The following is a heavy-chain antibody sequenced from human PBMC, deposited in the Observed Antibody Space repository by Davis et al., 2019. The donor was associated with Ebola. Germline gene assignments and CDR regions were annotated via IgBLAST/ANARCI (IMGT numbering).Heavy chain of an antibody. Sequence: PGGSLRLSCAASGFTFSSYAMHWVRQAPGKGLEWVAVISYDGSNKYYADSVKGRFTISRDNSKNTLYLQMNSLRAEDTAVYYCAKDRGAGGVPAVFDYWGQGTLVTVSS. V-gene: IGHV3-30-3*01. J-gene: IGHJ4*02. CDR1: GFTFSSYA. CDR3: AKDRGAGGVPAVFDY. D-gene: IGHD2-2*01. CDR2: ISYDGSNK.